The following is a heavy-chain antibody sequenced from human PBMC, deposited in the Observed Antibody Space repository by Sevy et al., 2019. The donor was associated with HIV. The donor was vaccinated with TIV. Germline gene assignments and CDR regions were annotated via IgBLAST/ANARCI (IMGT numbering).Heavy chain of an antibody. D-gene: IGHD2-2*01. J-gene: IGHJ6*02. CDR3: ARDCSSTSCLWGLDV. CDR1: GFPFGSYG. CDR2: IKRDGSEK. Sequence: GGSLRLSCTGSGFPFGSYGMSWVRQAPGKGLEWVANIKRDGSEKYYMASVKGRFTISRDNAKNSLYLQINSLRAEDTAMYYCARDCSSTSCLWGLDVWGQGTTVTVSS. V-gene: IGHV3-7*03.